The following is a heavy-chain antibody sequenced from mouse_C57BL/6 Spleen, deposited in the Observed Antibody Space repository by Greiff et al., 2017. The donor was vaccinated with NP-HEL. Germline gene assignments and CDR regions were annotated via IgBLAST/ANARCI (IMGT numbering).Heavy chain of an antibody. V-gene: IGHV5-6*01. J-gene: IGHJ2*01. Sequence: EVQVVESGGDLVKPGGSLKLSCAASGFTFSSYGMSWVRQTPDMRLEWVATISSGGSYTYYPDSVKGRFTISRDNAKNTLYLQMSSLKSEDTAMYYCARGTAQATDYWGQGTTLTVSS. CDR3: ARGTAQATDY. CDR2: ISSGGSYT. CDR1: GFTFSSYG. D-gene: IGHD3-2*02.